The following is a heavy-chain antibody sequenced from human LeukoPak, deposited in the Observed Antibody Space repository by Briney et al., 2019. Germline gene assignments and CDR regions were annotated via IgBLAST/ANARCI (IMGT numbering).Heavy chain of an antibody. CDR3: ARSNPYYYSSGMDV. CDR2: INHSGST. V-gene: IGHV4-34*01. D-gene: IGHD2-8*01. CDR1: GGSFSGYY. Sequence: PSETLSLTCAVYGGSFSGYYWSWIRQPPGKGLEWIGEINHSGSTNYNPSLKSLVTISVDTSKNQFSLKLTSVTAAEPAVYSCARSNPYYYSSGMDVWGQGTTATVSS. J-gene: IGHJ6*02.